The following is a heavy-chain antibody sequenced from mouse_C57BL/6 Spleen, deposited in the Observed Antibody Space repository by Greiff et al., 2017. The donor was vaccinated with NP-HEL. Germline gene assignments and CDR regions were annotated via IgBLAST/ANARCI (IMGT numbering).Heavy chain of an antibody. V-gene: IGHV1-74*01. J-gene: IGHJ4*01. Sequence: VQLQQPGAELVKPGASVKVSCKASGYTFTSYWMHWVKQRPGQGLEWIGRIHPSDSDTNYNQKFKGKATFTVDKSSSTAYMQLSSLTSEDAEVYYCAISLLPYAMDYWGQGTSVTVSS. CDR2: IHPSDSDT. CDR1: GYTFTSYW. D-gene: IGHD2-10*01. CDR3: AISLLPYAMDY.